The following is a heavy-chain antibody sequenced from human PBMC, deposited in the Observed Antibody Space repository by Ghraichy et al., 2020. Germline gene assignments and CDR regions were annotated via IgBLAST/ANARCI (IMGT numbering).Heavy chain of an antibody. V-gene: IGHV1-18*04. D-gene: IGHD5-24*01. Sequence: VKVSCKASGYTFTSYGISWVRQAPGQGLEWMGWISAYNGNTNYAQKLQGRVTMTTDTSTSTAYMELRSLRSDDTAVYYCARDHRDGYSSFFDYWGQGTLVTVSS. CDR1: GYTFTSYG. J-gene: IGHJ4*02. CDR3: ARDHRDGYSSFFDY. CDR2: ISAYNGNT.